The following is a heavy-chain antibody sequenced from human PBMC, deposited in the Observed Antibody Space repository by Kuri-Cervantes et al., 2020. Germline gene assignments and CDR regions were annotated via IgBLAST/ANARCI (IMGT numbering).Heavy chain of an antibody. D-gene: IGHD5-12*01. Sequence: GESLKISCAASGLTFSKAWMSWVRQGPGKGLEWVGRIKSKTDGGTADYAAPVKGRFSISRDDSENTVDLQMTGLEIEDTAVYYCTKYSGNYKNDAFDIWGQGTMVTVSS. CDR2: IKSKTDGGTA. CDR3: TKYSGNYKNDAFDI. V-gene: IGHV3-15*01. CDR1: GLTFSKAW. J-gene: IGHJ3*02.